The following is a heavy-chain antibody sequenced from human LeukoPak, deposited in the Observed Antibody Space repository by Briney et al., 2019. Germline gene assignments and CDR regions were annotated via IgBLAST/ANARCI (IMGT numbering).Heavy chain of an antibody. Sequence: PGGSLRLSCAASGFTFSSYAMSWVRQAPGKGLEWVSAISGSGGSTYYADSVKGRFTISRDNSKNTPYLQMNSLRAEDTAVYYCAKGALYYDFWSGLDAFDIWGQGTMVTVSS. D-gene: IGHD3-3*01. CDR1: GFTFSSYA. CDR3: AKGALYYDFWSGLDAFDI. V-gene: IGHV3-23*01. CDR2: ISGSGGST. J-gene: IGHJ3*02.